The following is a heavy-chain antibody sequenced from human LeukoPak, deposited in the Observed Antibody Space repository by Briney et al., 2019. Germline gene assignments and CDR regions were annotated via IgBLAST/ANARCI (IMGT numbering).Heavy chain of an antibody. V-gene: IGHV3-23*01. CDR1: GFTFSSYA. D-gene: IGHD1-26*01. CDR2: ISGSGGST. Sequence: GGSLSLSCAASGFTFSSYAMSWVRQAPGKGLEWVSAISGSGGSTYYADSVKGRFTISRDNSKNTLYLQMNSLRAEDTAVYYCAKDFYSGSYYVGAFDIWGQGTMVTLSS. CDR3: AKDFYSGSYYVGAFDI. J-gene: IGHJ3*02.